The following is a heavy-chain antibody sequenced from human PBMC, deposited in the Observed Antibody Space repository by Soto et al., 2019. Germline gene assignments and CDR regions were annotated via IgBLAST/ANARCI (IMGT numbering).Heavy chain of an antibody. CDR1: GFTFSSYG. J-gene: IGHJ4*02. V-gene: IGHV3-33*01. D-gene: IGHD5-12*01. Sequence: QPGGSLRLSCAASGFTFSSYGMHWVRQAPGKGLEWVAVIWYDGSNKYYADSVKGRFTISRDNSKNTLYLQMNSLRAEDTAVYYCARDRLPPARYSGYDFGYWGQGTLVTVSS. CDR2: IWYDGSNK. CDR3: ARDRLPPARYSGYDFGY.